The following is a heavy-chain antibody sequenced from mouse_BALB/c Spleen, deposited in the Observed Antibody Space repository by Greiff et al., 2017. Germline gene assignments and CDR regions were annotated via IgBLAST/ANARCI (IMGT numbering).Heavy chain of an antibody. CDR1: GYSITSDYA. CDR2: ISYSGST. D-gene: IGHD2-2*01. V-gene: IGHV3-2*02. CDR3: ARRAGYVYYYAMDY. J-gene: IGHJ4*01. Sequence: EVQLQESGPGLVKPSQSLSLTCTVTGYSITSDYAWNWIRQFPGNKLEWMGYISYSGSTSYNPSLKSRISITRDTSKNQFFLQLNSVTTEDTATYYCARRAGYVYYYAMDYWGQGTSVTVSS.